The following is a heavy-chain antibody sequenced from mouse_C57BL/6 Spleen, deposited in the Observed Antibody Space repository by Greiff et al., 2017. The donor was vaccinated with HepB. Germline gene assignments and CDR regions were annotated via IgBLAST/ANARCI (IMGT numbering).Heavy chain of an antibody. CDR3: ANTVVAPFDY. CDR2: IDPSDSYT. D-gene: IGHD1-1*01. J-gene: IGHJ2*01. Sequence: QVQLQQPGAELVMPGASVKLSCKASGYTFTSYWMHWVKQRPGQGLEWIGEIDPSDSYTNYNQKFKGKSTLTVDKSSSTAYMQLSSLTSEDSAVYYCANTVVAPFDYWGQGTTLTVSS. CDR1: GYTFTSYW. V-gene: IGHV1-69*01.